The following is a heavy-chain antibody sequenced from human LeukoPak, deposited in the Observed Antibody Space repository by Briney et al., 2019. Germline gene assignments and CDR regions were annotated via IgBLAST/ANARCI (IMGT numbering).Heavy chain of an antibody. J-gene: IGHJ4*02. D-gene: IGHD6-25*01. CDR1: GDSISSSRYY. CDR3: ASGRRRGFFDY. V-gene: IGHV4-39*07. CDR2: IYYSGNT. Sequence: PSETLSLTCTVSGDSISSSRYYWGWIRQLPGKGLEWIGSIYYSGNTYYNPSLKSRVTISVDTSKNQFSLKLSSVTAADTAVYYCASGRRRGFFDYWGQGTLVTVSS.